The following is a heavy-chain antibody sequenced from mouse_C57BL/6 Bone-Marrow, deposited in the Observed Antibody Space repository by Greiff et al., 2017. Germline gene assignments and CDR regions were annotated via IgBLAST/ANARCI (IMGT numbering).Heavy chain of an antibody. CDR2: IWSGGST. J-gene: IGHJ3*01. D-gene: IGHD2-4*01. CDR1: GFSLTSYG. V-gene: IGHV2-2*01. CDR3: ARNGGLRAWFAY. Sequence: QVQLQQSGPGLVRPSQSLSITCTVSGFSLTSYGVHWVRQSPGKGLAWLGVIWSGGSTDYNAAFISRLSISKDNSKRQVFFKMNSLQADDTAIYYCARNGGLRAWFAYWGQGTLVTVSA.